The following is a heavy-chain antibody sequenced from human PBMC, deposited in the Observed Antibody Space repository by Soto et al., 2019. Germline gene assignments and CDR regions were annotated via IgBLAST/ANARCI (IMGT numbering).Heavy chain of an antibody. Sequence: GGSLRLSCAASGFTFSSYWTSWVRQAPGKGLEWVANIKQDGSEKYYVDSVKGRFTISRDNAKNSLYLQMNSLRAEDTAVYYCARDQNFLVWGRDAFDIWGQGTMVTVSS. CDR3: ARDQNFLVWGRDAFDI. CDR2: IKQDGSEK. D-gene: IGHD7-27*01. CDR1: GFTFSSYW. V-gene: IGHV3-7*03. J-gene: IGHJ3*02.